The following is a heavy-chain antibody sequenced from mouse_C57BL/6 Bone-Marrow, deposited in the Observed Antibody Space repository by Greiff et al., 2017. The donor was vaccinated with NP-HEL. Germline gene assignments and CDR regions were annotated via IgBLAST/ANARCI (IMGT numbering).Heavy chain of an antibody. CDR3: ARYYYAMDY. V-gene: IGHV2-6*01. CDR1: GFSLTSYG. Sequence: VQLQQSGPGLVAPSQRLSITCTVSGFSLTSYGVDWVRQSPGKGLEWLGVIWGVGSTNYNSALKSRLSISKDNSKSQVFLKMNSLQTDDTAMYYCARYYYAMDYWGQGTSVTVSS. J-gene: IGHJ4*01. CDR2: IWGVGST.